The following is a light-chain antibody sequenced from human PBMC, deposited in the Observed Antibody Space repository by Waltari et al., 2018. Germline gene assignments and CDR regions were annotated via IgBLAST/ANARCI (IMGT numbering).Light chain of an antibody. V-gene: IGLV1-44*01. CDR2: SDN. Sequence: QSVLTQPPSASGTPGQRVTISCSGSSSNIASSTIHWYQQLPGTAPKLLRYSDNQRPSVVPDRFSGSKSGTSASLAISGLQSEDEADYYCAAWDDSLNLWVFGGGTELTVL. CDR3: AAWDDSLNLWV. J-gene: IGLJ3*02. CDR1: SSNIASST.